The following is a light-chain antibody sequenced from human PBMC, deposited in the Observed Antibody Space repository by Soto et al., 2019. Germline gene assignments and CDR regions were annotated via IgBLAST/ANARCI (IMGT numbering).Light chain of an antibody. CDR3: QQRSNWPPYT. CDR1: QSVSSY. CDR2: DAS. V-gene: IGKV3-11*01. J-gene: IGKJ2*01. Sequence: EIVLTQSPATLSLSPGERATLSCRASQSVSSYLAWYQQKPGQAPRLLLYDASNRATVIPARFSGSGSGTDFTLTISSLEPEEFAVYYCQQRSNWPPYTFGQGTKLEIK.